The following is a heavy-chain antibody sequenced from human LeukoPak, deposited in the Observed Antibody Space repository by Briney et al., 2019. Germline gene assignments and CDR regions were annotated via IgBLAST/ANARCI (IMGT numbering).Heavy chain of an antibody. D-gene: IGHD6-13*01. Sequence: PSETLSLTCTVSGGSISGYYWSWIRLPPGKGLEWIDYITYSGSTNYNPSLKSRVTMSVDTSKNQFSLRLSSVIAADTAVYYCARHGSSYSFDCWGQGILVTVSS. CDR1: GGSISGYY. CDR2: ITYSGST. V-gene: IGHV4-59*08. CDR3: ARHGSSYSFDC. J-gene: IGHJ4*02.